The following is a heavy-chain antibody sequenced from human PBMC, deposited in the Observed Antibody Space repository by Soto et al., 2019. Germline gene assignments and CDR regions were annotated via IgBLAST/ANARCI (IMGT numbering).Heavy chain of an antibody. J-gene: IGHJ6*02. CDR3: AKSRSSFFYYGLDV. CDR2: FGGGAGRT. D-gene: IGHD3-10*01. CDR1: GFTFSRFP. V-gene: IGHV3-23*01. Sequence: GGSLRLSCAASGFTFSRFPMSWVRQAPGKGLEWVSGFGGGAGRTFYADSVKGRCTISRDTSKDTLFLQLNSLTAEDTGVYYCAKSRSSFFYYGLDVWGQGTTVTVSS.